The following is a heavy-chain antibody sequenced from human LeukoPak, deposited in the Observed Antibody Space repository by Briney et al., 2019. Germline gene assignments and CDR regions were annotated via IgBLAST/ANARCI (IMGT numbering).Heavy chain of an antibody. D-gene: IGHD3-9*01. CDR1: GFTFSSYA. V-gene: IGHV3-23*01. CDR3: AKDLGYDILTGYYKGVFDY. Sequence: GGSLRLSCAASGFTFSSYAMSWVRQAPGKGLEWVSAISGSGGSTYYADSVKGRFTISRENSKNTLYLQMNSLRAEDTAVYYCAKDLGYDILTGYYKGVFDYWGQGTLVTVSS. J-gene: IGHJ4*02. CDR2: ISGSGGST.